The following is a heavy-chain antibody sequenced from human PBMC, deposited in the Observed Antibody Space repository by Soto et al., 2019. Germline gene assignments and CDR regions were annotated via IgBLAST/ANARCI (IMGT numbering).Heavy chain of an antibody. D-gene: IGHD3-10*01. CDR2: IYYSGST. CDR3: ARHVEEGFGDQLCGGAFDI. J-gene: IGHJ3*02. V-gene: IGHV4-39*01. CDR1: GGSISSSSYY. Sequence: SETLSLTCTVSGGSISSSSYYWGRIRQPPRKGLEWIGSIYYSGSTYYNPSLKSRVTISVDTSKNQFSLKLSSVTAADTAVYYCARHVEEGFGDQLCGGAFDIWGQGTMVTVSS.